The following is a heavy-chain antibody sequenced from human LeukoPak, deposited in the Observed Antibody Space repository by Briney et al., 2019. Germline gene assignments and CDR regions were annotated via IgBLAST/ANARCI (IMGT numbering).Heavy chain of an antibody. CDR2: IMQDGSEK. V-gene: IGHV3-7*01. CDR3: ARDNYGSGSYYTYFDY. CDR1: GFTFSSYW. D-gene: IGHD3-10*01. J-gene: IGHJ4*02. Sequence: SGGSLRLSCAASGFTFSSYWMTWVRQAPGKGLEWVANIMQDGSEKNYVDSVKGRFTTSRDNAKNSLYLQMNSLRAEDTAVFYCARDNYGSGSYYTYFDYWGQGTLVTVSS.